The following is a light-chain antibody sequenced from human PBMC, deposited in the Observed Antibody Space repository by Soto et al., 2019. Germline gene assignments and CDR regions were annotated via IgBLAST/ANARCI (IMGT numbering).Light chain of an antibody. CDR3: AAWDDSLNGVA. V-gene: IGLV1-44*01. CDR1: SSNIGSNI. Sequence: QSVLTQPPSASGTPGQRVTISCSGTSSNIGSNIVNWYQQFPGTAPKLLIHNNHQRPSGVPDRFSGSKSGTSASLAISGLQSEDEADYYCAAWDDSLNGVAFGGGTKLTV. J-gene: IGLJ2*01. CDR2: NNH.